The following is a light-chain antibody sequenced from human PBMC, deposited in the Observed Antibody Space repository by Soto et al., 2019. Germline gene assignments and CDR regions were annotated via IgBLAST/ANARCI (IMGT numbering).Light chain of an antibody. CDR2: AAS. Sequence: DIQLTQSPSSLSASVGDRVTLTCRASQGISSNFAWYQQKPGKAPNRLIYAASTLKSGGTSRFSGSGSGTEFTLTISSLQPEDFAIYYCQQYNSYPRTFGQGTKVEIK. CDR3: QQYNSYPRT. CDR1: QGISSN. J-gene: IGKJ1*01. V-gene: IGKV1-9*01.